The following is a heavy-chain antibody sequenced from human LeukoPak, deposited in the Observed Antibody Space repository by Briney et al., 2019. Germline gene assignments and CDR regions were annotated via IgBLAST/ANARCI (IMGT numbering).Heavy chain of an antibody. D-gene: IGHD2-15*01. CDR2: IYYSGST. V-gene: IGHV4-59*08. CDR1: GCSISSYY. CDR3: ARHHYSVAAMFDY. J-gene: IGHJ4*02. Sequence: TSESLSLSCTVSGCSISSYYWSWIRQPPGKGLEWIGYIYYSGSTNYNPAPKSRVTISVDTSKNQFSLKLSSVTAADTAVYYCARHHYSVAAMFDYWGQGTLVTVSS.